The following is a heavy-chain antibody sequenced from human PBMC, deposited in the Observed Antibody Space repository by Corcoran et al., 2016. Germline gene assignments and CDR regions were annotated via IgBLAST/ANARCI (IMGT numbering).Heavy chain of an antibody. CDR3: ARVGIGHLDGQYYYYGMDV. V-gene: IGHV6-1*01. CDR2: TYYRSKWYN. CDR1: GDSVSSNSAA. J-gene: IGHJ6*02. D-gene: IGHD1-26*01. Sequence: QVQLQQSGPGLVKPSQTLSLTCAISGDSVSSNSAAWNWIRQSPSRGLEWLGRTYYRSKWYNDYAVSVKSLITINPDTSKNQFSLQLNSVTPEDTAVYDCARVGIGHLDGQYYYYGMDVWGQGTTVTGSS.